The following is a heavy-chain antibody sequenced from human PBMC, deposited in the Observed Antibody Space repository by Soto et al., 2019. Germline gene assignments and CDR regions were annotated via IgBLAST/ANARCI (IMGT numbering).Heavy chain of an antibody. CDR1: GFIFSTYG. D-gene: IGHD3-22*01. J-gene: IGHJ4*02. CDR2: ISSSSSYI. CDR3: ASGYYDRIDFYFDY. V-gene: IGHV3-21*01. Sequence: EVHLVESGGGLVMPGGSLRLSCADSGFIFSTYGMNWVRQAPGKGLEWVSSISSSSSYIYYADSVKGRFTVSRDNAKNSLYLQMNSLRAEDTAVYYCASGYYDRIDFYFDYWGQGTLVTVSS.